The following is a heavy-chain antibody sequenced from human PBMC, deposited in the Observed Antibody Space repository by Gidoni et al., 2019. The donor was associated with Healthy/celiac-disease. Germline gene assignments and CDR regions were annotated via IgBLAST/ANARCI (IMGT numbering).Heavy chain of an antibody. CDR2: IDYSGST. D-gene: IGHD3-10*01. V-gene: IGHV4-30-4*01. J-gene: IGHJ3*02. CDR3: ASDMVRGVIDAFDI. CDR1: GGPISSRDYY. Sequence: QVQLQASGPGLVKPSQTLSLTCTFSGGPISSRDYYWSWIRQPPGKGLEWIGYIDYSGSTYYNPSRKSRVTISVDTSKNQFSLKLSSVTAADTAVYYCASDMVRGVIDAFDIWGQGTMVTVSS.